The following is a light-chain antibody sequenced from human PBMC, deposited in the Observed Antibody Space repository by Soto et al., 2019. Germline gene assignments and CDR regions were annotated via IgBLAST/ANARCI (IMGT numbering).Light chain of an antibody. CDR2: KAS. J-gene: IGKJ2*01. CDR3: QQYNSYPHT. CDR1: QSISSW. Sequence: DIQMTQSPSTLSASVGDRVTITCRASQSISSWLAWYHQKPGKAPKLLIYKASSLESGVPSRFSGGGSGTEFTLTISSLQPDDFATYYCQQYNSYPHTFGQGTKLEI. V-gene: IGKV1-5*03.